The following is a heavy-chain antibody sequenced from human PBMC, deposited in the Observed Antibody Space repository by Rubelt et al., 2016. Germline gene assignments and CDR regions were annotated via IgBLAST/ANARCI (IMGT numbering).Heavy chain of an antibody. CDR3: AKDADGYGL. Sequence: GLTPNNYWMHWVRQPPGKGLEWVANIKEDGSAKYYVDSVKGRFTIAKDNAKNSLYLQMNSLRAEDTAVYYCAKDADGYGLWGQGTLVTVSS. J-gene: IGHJ4*02. V-gene: IGHV3-7*03. D-gene: IGHD2-2*03. CDR1: GLTPNNYW. CDR2: IKEDGSAK.